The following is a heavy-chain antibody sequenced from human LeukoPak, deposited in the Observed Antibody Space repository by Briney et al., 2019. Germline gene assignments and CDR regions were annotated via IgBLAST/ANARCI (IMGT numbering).Heavy chain of an antibody. CDR3: TTEEADSYGPFGY. J-gene: IGHJ4*02. D-gene: IGHD5-18*01. CDR2: IKSKTDGGTT. Sequence: GGSLRLSCAASGFTFSNAWMSWVRQAPGKGLEWVGRIKSKTDGGTTDYAAPVKGRFTISRDDSKNTLYLQMNSLKTEDTAVYYCTTEEADSYGPFGYWGQGTLVTVSS. CDR1: GFTFSNAW. V-gene: IGHV3-15*01.